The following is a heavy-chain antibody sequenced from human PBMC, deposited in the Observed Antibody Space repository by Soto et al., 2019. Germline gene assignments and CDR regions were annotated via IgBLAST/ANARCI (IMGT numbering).Heavy chain of an antibody. CDR1: GFTFSSYS. CDR3: ARDLHPYSSNSGYDGMDV. D-gene: IGHD6-13*01. J-gene: IGHJ6*02. V-gene: IGHV3-48*02. Sequence: GGSLRLSCAASGFTFSSYSMNWVRQAPGKGLEWVSYVSSSSSTIYYADSVKGRFTISRDNAKNSVYLQMNSLRDEDTAVYYCARDLHPYSSNSGYDGMDVWGQGTTVTVSS. CDR2: VSSSSSTI.